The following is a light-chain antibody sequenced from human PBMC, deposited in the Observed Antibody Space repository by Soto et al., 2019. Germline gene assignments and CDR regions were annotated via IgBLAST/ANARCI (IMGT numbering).Light chain of an antibody. CDR2: SAS. Sequence: DIQMTQSPSSLSASVGDTVTITCRASQNINNYLNWYQQKPGKAPKLPIYSASNLQSGVPSRFSGSGSGTDFTLTISSLQPEDFATYYCQQSYYTPMYTFGQGT. V-gene: IGKV1-39*01. CDR1: QNINNY. J-gene: IGKJ2*01. CDR3: QQSYYTPMYT.